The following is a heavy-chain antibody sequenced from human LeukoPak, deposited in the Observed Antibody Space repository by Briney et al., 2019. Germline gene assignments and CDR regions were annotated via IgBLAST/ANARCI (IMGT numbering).Heavy chain of an antibody. J-gene: IGHJ4*02. D-gene: IGHD3-22*01. V-gene: IGHV4-34*01. CDR2: INHSGST. CDR1: GGSFSGYY. CDR3: ARDRGDYDSSGYYGYFDY. Sequence: SETLSLTCAVYGGSFSGYYWSWIRQPPGKRLEWIGEINHSGSTKYNPSLKSRVTISVDTSKNQFSLKLSSVTAADTAVYYCARDRGDYDSSGYYGYFDYWGQGALVTVS.